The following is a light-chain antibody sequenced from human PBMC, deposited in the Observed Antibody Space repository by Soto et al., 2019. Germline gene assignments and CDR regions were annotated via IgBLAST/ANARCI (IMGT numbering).Light chain of an antibody. Sequence: EIVLTQSPGTLSLSPGERATLSCRASQSVSSTYFAWYQQKPGQAPRLLIYDASNRATGIPARFSGSGSGTDFTLTISSLEPEDLAVYYCQQSSNWPPFTFGPGTKVDIK. CDR3: QQSSNWPPFT. CDR1: QSVSSTY. CDR2: DAS. J-gene: IGKJ3*01. V-gene: IGKV3-11*01.